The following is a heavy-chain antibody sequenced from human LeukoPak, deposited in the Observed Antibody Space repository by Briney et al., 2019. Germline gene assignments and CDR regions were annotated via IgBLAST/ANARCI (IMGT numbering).Heavy chain of an antibody. CDR2: IYYSGST. D-gene: IGHD6-13*01. V-gene: IGHV4-30-4*01. Sequence: PSETLSLTCTVSGGSISSGDYYWSWICQPPGKGLEWIGYIYYSGSTYYNPSLKSRVTISVDTSKNQFSLKLSSVTAADTAVYYCANSIAAAGPFDYWGQGTLVTVSS. J-gene: IGHJ4*02. CDR1: GGSISSGDYY. CDR3: ANSIAAAGPFDY.